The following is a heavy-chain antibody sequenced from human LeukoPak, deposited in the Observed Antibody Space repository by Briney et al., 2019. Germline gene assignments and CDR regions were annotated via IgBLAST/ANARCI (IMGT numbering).Heavy chain of an antibody. V-gene: IGHV4-30-4*01. J-gene: IGHJ4*02. D-gene: IGHD1-26*01. CDR2: IYYSGIT. CDR1: GDSISSGDYY. CDR3: VMGGTTGPGRGLLDF. Sequence: PSETPSLTCTVSGDSISSGDYYWSWIRQPPGKGLEWIGYIYYSGITYYNPSLKSRVTISVDTSKNQLSLKLSSVTAADTAVYYCVMGGTTGPGRGLLDFWGQGTLVIVSS.